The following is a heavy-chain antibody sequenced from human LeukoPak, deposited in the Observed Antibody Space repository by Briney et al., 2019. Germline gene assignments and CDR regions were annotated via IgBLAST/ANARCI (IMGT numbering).Heavy chain of an antibody. V-gene: IGHV3-21*01. CDR2: ISSSSSYI. Sequence: GGSLRLSCAASGFTFSSYSMNWVRQAPGKGLEWVSSISSSSSYIYYADSVKGRFTISRDNAKNSLYLQMSSLRAEDTAVYYCARVRCSGSSCSDYWGQGTLVTVSS. CDR3: ARVRCSGSSCSDY. CDR1: GFTFSSYS. J-gene: IGHJ4*02. D-gene: IGHD2-15*01.